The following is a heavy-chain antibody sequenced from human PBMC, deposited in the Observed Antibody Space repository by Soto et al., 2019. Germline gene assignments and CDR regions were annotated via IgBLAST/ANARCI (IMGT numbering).Heavy chain of an antibody. CDR1: GFTFDDYA. CDR2: ISWNTGTI. CDR3: AKDSHSDRSTRGGDY. V-gene: IGHV3-9*01. Sequence: EVQLVESGGGLVQPGRSLRLSCAASGFTFDDYAMHWVPQAPGKGLEWVSGISWNTGTIGYADSVKGRFTISRDNAKNSLYLQMNSLRDEDTALYYCAKDSHSDRSTRGGDYWGQGTLVTVSS. J-gene: IGHJ4*02. D-gene: IGHD1-26*01.